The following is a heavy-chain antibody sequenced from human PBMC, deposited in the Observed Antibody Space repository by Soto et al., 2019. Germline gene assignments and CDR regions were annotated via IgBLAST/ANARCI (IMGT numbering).Heavy chain of an antibody. CDR1: GGSITSGGYY. D-gene: IGHD3-3*01. Sequence: SDTCSVAGGSITSGGYYCSWIRQHPGKGLEWIGYIYYSGSTYYNPSLKSRVTISVDTSKNQFSLKLSSVTAADTAVYYCARSLDCFAVVKVGDCGVGFLDYWGQGTLVTVSS. V-gene: IGHV4-31*02. CDR3: ARSLDCFAVVKVGDCGVGFLDY. J-gene: IGHJ4*02. CDR2: IYYSGST.